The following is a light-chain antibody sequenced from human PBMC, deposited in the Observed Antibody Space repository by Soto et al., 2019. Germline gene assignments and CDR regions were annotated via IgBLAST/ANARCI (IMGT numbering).Light chain of an antibody. CDR1: SSNIGAGYD. J-gene: IGLJ1*01. Sequence: QSVLTQPPSVSGAPGQRVTISCSGSSSNIGAGYDVHWYQQLPGKAPKLLIYANNNRPSGVPDRFSGSKSGTSASLAISGLQSEDEADYYCAAWDDSLNGYVFGTGTKLTVL. V-gene: IGLV1-40*01. CDR3: AAWDDSLNGYV. CDR2: ANN.